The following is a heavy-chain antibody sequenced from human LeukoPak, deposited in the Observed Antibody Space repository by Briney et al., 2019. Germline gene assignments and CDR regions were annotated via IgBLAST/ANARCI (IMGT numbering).Heavy chain of an antibody. Sequence: SETLSLTCTVSGGSLSSGGYYWRWIRQPPGKGLEWIGYIYHSGSTYYNPSLKSRVTISVDRSKNQFSLKLSSVAAADTAVYYCARVADFWSGYPYFDYWGRGTLVTVSS. CDR2: IYHSGST. D-gene: IGHD3-3*01. CDR1: GGSLSSGGYY. J-gene: IGHJ4*02. CDR3: ARVADFWSGYPYFDY. V-gene: IGHV4-30-2*01.